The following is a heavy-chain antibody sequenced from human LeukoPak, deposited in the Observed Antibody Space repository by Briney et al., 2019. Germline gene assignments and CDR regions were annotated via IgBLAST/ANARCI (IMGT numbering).Heavy chain of an antibody. CDR2: IYSGDTT. CDR3: ATTSASGYQYWYFDL. D-gene: IGHD5-12*01. CDR1: GFTVSSNS. V-gene: IGHV3-53*01. J-gene: IGHJ2*01. Sequence: GGSLRLSCAASGFTVSSNSMSWVRQAPGKGLEWVSLIYSGDTTYYADSVKGRFTISRDNSKNTLLLHMNSLRAEDAAVYYCATTSASGYQYWYFDLWGRGTLVTVSS.